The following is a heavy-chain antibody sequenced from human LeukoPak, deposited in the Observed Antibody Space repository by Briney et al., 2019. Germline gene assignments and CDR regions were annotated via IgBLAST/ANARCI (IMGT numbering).Heavy chain of an antibody. D-gene: IGHD3-10*01. CDR2: IIPIFGSA. Sequence: ASVKVSCKASGGTFSSYAISWVRQAPGQGLQWMGGIIPIFGSANYAQKFQGRVTIPTDESTTTAYMELSSLRSEDTAVYYCATLPRNVRGHDAFDIWGQGTMVTVSS. V-gene: IGHV1-69*05. CDR1: GGTFSSYA. J-gene: IGHJ3*02. CDR3: ATLPRNVRGHDAFDI.